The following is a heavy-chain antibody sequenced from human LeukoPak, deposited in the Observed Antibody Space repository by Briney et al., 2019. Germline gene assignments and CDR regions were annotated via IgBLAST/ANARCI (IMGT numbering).Heavy chain of an antibody. V-gene: IGHV1-18*01. D-gene: IGHD6-6*01. CDR1: GYTFTSDG. J-gene: IGHJ5*02. CDR2: ISAYNGNT. CDR3: ARDYSSSSANWLDP. Sequence: GASVKVSCKASGYTFTSDGISWVRQAPGQGLEWMGWISAYNGNTNYAQKLQGRVTMTTDTSTSTAYMELRSLRSEDTAVYYCARDYSSSSANWLDPWGQGTLVTVSS.